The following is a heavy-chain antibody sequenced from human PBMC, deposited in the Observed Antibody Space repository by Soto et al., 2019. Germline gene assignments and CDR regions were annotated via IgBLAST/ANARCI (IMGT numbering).Heavy chain of an antibody. V-gene: IGHV3-64D*06. J-gene: IGHJ4*02. CDR1: GFTFSSYA. Sequence: GSLRLSCSASGFTFSSYAMHWVRQAPGKGLEYVSAISSNGGSTYYADSVKGRFTISRDNSKNTLYLQMSSLRAEDTAVYYCVKGWDIVATTPGYFDYWGQGTLVTVSS. CDR3: VKGWDIVATTPGYFDY. CDR2: ISSNGGST. D-gene: IGHD5-12*01.